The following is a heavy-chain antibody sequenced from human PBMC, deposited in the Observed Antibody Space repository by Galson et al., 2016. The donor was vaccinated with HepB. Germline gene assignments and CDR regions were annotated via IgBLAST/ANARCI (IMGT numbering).Heavy chain of an antibody. CDR3: VQGSTAPAV. V-gene: IGHV3-23*01. Sequence: SLRLSCAASGFTFRNYGMTWVRQAPGTGLEVVSSISRSGDSTDHADSVKGRFTIPRDNSKNTLSLQMNSLTADDTAIYYCVQGSTAPAVWGKGTTVTVSS. D-gene: IGHD2-2*01. CDR1: GFTFRNYG. CDR2: ISRSGDST. J-gene: IGHJ6*04.